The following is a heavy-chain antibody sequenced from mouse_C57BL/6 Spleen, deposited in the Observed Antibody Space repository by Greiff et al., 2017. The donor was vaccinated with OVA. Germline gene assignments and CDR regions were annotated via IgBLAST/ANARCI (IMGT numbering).Heavy chain of an antibody. V-gene: IGHV1-15*01. D-gene: IGHD2-12*01. Sequence: QVHVKQSGAELVRPGASVTLSCKASGYTFTDYEMHWVKQTPVHGLEWIGAIDPETGGTAYNQKFKGKAILTADKSSSTAYMELRSLTSEDSAVYYCTRSYLGFAYWGQGTLVTVSA. CDR2: IDPETGGT. CDR1: GYTFTDYE. CDR3: TRSYLGFAY. J-gene: IGHJ3*01.